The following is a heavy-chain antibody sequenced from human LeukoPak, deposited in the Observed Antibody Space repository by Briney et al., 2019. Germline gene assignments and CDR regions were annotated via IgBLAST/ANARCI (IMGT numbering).Heavy chain of an antibody. CDR1: GGSISSAGYY. CDR2: IYCSGST. V-gene: IGHV4-31*03. Sequence: PSETLSLTCTVSGGSISSAGYYWSWIRQHPGKGLEWIGYIYCSGSTYYNPSLKSRVTISVDTSKNQFSLKLSSVTAADTAVYYCARGGGADIVVVPAADDAFDIWGQGTMVTVSS. CDR3: ARGGGADIVVVPAADDAFDI. J-gene: IGHJ3*02. D-gene: IGHD2-2*01.